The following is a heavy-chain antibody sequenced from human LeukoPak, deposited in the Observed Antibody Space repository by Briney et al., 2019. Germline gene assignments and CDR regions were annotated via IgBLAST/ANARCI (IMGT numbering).Heavy chain of an antibody. CDR2: ISSSATT. J-gene: IGHJ3*02. V-gene: IGHV4-4*07. D-gene: IGHD5-18*01. Sequence: SETLSLTCTISGGSIRSYSWSWIRQPAGKGLEWIGRISSSATTNYNPSLKSRVTMSLDTSKNQFSLKLSSVTAADTAVYYCARDGPGGYSYGLANDAFDIWGQGTMVTVSS. CDR3: ARDGPGGYSYGLANDAFDI. CDR1: GGSIRSYS.